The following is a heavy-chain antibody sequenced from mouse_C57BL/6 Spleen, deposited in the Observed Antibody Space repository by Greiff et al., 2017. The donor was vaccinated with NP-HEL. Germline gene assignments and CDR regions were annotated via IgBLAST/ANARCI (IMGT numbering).Heavy chain of an antibody. Sequence: QVQLKESGAELARPGASVKMSCKASGYTFTSYTMHWVKQRPGQGLEWIGYINPSSGYTKYNQKFKDKATLTADKSSSTAYMQLSSLTSEDSAVYYCARATMVTTEFAYWGQGTLVTVSA. D-gene: IGHD2-2*01. V-gene: IGHV1-4*01. CDR2: INPSSGYT. CDR3: ARATMVTTEFAY. CDR1: GYTFTSYT. J-gene: IGHJ3*01.